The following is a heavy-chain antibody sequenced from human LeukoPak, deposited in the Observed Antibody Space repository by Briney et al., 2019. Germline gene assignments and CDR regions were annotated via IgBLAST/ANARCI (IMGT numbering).Heavy chain of an antibody. CDR2: IKYGGST. Sequence: SETLSLTCTVSGVSISSSSYYWNWIRQPPGKGLEWIGNIKYGGSTYYNPSLKSRVTISVDTSKNQFSLKLSSVTAADTAVFYCARRIGGSAEIDYWGQGTLVTVS. CDR3: ARRIGGSAEIDY. D-gene: IGHD1-26*01. CDR1: GVSISSSSYY. J-gene: IGHJ4*02. V-gene: IGHV4-39*01.